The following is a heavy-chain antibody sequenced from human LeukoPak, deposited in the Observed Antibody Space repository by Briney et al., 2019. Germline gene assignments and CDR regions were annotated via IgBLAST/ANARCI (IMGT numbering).Heavy chain of an antibody. CDR3: VRPRGFSYGYFDY. CDR1: GGSFSDYY. CDR2: IYYSKNT. Sequence: SETLSLTCAVYGGSFSDYYWTWIRQPPGKGLEWIGSIYYSKNTYYNPSLKSRVTISADTSKNQFSLTLGSVSATDTAVYYCVRPRGFSYGYFDYWGQGTLVTVSS. V-gene: IGHV4-34*01. J-gene: IGHJ4*02. D-gene: IGHD5-18*01.